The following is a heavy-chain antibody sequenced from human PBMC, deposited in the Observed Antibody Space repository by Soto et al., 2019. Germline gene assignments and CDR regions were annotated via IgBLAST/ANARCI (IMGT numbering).Heavy chain of an antibody. D-gene: IGHD6-19*01. Sequence: EAQLVESGGGLVKPGGSLRLSCAASGFTFSNVWMNWVRQAPGKGLEWVGRIKSKIDGGTTDYAAPVKGRFNISRDDSKNTLYLEMNSLKTEDTAVYYCTPLALNYNSGWYEFSAWGQGTLVTVSS. CDR2: IKSKIDGGTT. J-gene: IGHJ5*02. V-gene: IGHV3-15*07. CDR3: TPLALNYNSGWYEFSA. CDR1: GFTFSNVW.